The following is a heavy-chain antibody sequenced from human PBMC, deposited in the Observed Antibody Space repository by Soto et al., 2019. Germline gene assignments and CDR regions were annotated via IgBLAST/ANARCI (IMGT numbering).Heavy chain of an antibody. V-gene: IGHV3-74*01. CDR1: EFAYSSDW. CDR2: INSDGSST. CDR3: AKGDWNDGFDAFDI. Sequence: PGGSLRLSCAASEFAYSSDWRHLVSQAPGKGLVWVSRINSDGSSTSYADSVKGRFTISRDNAKNTLYLQMNSLRAEDTALYYSAKGDWNDGFDAFDIWGQGTMVTVSS. D-gene: IGHD1-1*01. J-gene: IGHJ3*02.